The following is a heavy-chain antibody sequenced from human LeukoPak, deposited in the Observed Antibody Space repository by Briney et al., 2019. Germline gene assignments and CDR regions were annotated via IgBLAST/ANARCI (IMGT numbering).Heavy chain of an antibody. J-gene: IGHJ4*02. Sequence: GGSLRLSCAASGFTFSSYSMNWVRQAPGKGLEWVSSISSSSSYTYYADSVKGRFTISRDNTKNSLYLQMNSLRAEDTAVYYCARESDTAMVREPFDYWGQGTLVTVSS. V-gene: IGHV3-21*01. CDR2: ISSSSSYT. CDR3: ARESDTAMVREPFDY. CDR1: GFTFSSYS. D-gene: IGHD5-18*01.